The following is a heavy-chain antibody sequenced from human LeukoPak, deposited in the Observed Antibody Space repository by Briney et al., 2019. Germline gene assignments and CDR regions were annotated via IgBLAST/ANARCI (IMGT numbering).Heavy chain of an antibody. CDR2: IYHSGST. CDR1: GYSISSGYY. CDR3: ARGRYYYDSSGYYFDY. V-gene: IGHV4-38-2*02. J-gene: IGHJ4*02. D-gene: IGHD3-22*01. Sequence: PSETLSLTCTVSGYSISSGYYWGWIRQPPGKGLEWIGSIYHSGSTYYNPSLKSRVTISVDTSKNQFSLKLSSVTAADTAVYYCARGRYYYDSSGYYFDYWGQGTLVTVSS.